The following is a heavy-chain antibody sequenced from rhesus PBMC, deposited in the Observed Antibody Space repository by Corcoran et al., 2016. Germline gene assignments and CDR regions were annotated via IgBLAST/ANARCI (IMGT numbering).Heavy chain of an antibody. D-gene: IGHD2-8*01. CDR1: GFSFSSYC. Sequence: EVQLVESGGGLVQPGGSLRLSCAASGFSFSSYCMHWVRQAPGKGMEWVAVISYDGRKKYYADYVKDRFTISRDKSKNMIYLQMNILKVEDTAVYYCARAEDIVVVVSAPLFYWGQGVLVTVSS. V-gene: IGHV3-54*02. J-gene: IGHJ4*01. CDR3: ARAEDIVVVVSAPLFY. CDR2: ISYDGRKK.